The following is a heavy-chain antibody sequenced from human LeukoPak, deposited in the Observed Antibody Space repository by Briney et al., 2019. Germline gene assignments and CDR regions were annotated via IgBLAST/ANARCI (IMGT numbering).Heavy chain of an antibody. V-gene: IGHV3-30-3*01. CDR1: GFTFSSYA. D-gene: IGHD6-19*01. J-gene: IGHJ1*01. CDR2: ISYDGSNK. CDR3: ARVIAVAGNEYFQH. Sequence: GSLRLSCAASGFTFSSYAMHWVRQAPGKGLEWVAVISYDGSNKYYADSVKGRFTISRDNSKNTLYLQMNSLRAEDTAVYYCARVIAVAGNEYFQHWGQGTLVTVSS.